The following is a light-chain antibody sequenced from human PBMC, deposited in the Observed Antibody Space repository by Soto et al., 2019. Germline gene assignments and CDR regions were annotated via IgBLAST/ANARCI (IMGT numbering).Light chain of an antibody. CDR2: PAS. Sequence: DIQLTQSPSFLSASVGDRVTVSCRASQDISTSLAWFQQKAGKVPQLLVYPASTLQDGVPSRFSGSGSGTYFTLTINTLQAEDFATYYCQHLRNYPFSFVPGTKLDIK. CDR3: QHLRNYPFS. CDR1: QDISTS. J-gene: IGKJ2*03. V-gene: IGKV1-9*01.